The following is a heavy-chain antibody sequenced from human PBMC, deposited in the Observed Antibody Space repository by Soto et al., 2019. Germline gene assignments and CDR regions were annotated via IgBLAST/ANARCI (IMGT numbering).Heavy chain of an antibody. CDR3: AKTQNAILDY. V-gene: IGHV3-23*01. J-gene: IGHJ4*02. CDR1: GFTFSSYA. Sequence: EVQLLESGGGLVQPGGSLRLSCAASGFTFSSYAMSWVRQAPGKGLEWVSVISGSGDFTFYADSVKGRFTISRDNSNNTRYLQMNSLRAEDTAVYYCAKTQNAILDYWGQGTLVTVSS. CDR2: ISGSGDFT. D-gene: IGHD2-2*01.